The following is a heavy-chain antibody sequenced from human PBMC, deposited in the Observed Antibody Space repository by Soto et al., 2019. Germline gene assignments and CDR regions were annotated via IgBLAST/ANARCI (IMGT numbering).Heavy chain of an antibody. CDR2: IYPGDSDT. D-gene: IGHD3-22*01. CDR1: GYSFTSYW. Sequence: PGESLKISCKGSGYSFTSYWIGWVRQMPGKGLEWMGIIYPGDSDTRYSPSFQGQVTISADKSISTAYLQWSSLKASDTAMYYCAILAVGDSSGYYYSYYYYGMDVWGQGTTVTVSS. J-gene: IGHJ6*02. V-gene: IGHV5-51*01. CDR3: AILAVGDSSGYYYSYYYYGMDV.